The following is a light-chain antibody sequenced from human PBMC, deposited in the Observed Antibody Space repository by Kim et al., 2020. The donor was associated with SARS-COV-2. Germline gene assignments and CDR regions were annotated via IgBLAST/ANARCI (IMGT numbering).Light chain of an antibody. CDR2: QDN. Sequence: SYELTQPPSVSVSTGQTASITCSGDKLGNKYVCWYQQKPGQPPVLVIYQDNKRPSGIPERVSGSNSGNTATLTISETQAMDEADYYCQAWDSSSAVVFGGGTQLTVL. CDR1: KLGNKY. J-gene: IGLJ2*01. CDR3: QAWDSSSAVV. V-gene: IGLV3-1*01.